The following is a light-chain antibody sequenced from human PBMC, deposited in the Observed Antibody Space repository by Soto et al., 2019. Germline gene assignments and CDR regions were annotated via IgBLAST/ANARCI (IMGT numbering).Light chain of an antibody. Sequence: QSVLTQPASVSGSLGQSITISCTGTGSDVGSYKYVSWYQQHPGKAPKLIIFEVSNRPSGVSDRFSGSKSGNTASLTISGLQAEDEADYYCCSYAGSYTHVFGTGTKLTVL. CDR2: EVS. CDR3: CSYAGSYTHV. J-gene: IGLJ1*01. CDR1: GSDVGSYKY. V-gene: IGLV2-14*01.